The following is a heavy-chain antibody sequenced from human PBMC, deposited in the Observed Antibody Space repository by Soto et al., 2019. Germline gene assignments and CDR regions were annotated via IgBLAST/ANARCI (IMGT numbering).Heavy chain of an antibody. Sequence: ASVKVSCKSSGYTFTDFYIHWVRQVPGQGLEWVGRINPKNGGINYAQKFKGRVTMTRDTPVNTSYMDLNRLNFDDSAIYYCVRGQSVLYLDLWGRGTQVTVSS. D-gene: IGHD1-20*01. J-gene: IGHJ1*01. CDR2: INPKNGGI. CDR3: VRGQSVLYLDL. CDR1: GYTFTDFY. V-gene: IGHV1-2*02.